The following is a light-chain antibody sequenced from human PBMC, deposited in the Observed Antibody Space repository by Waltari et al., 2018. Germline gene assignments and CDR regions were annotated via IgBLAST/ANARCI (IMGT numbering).Light chain of an antibody. CDR2: AAS. CDR3: QQSYSTPRT. J-gene: IGKJ2*01. CDR1: QSISSY. V-gene: IGKV1-39*01. Sequence: DIQMPQYPSPLSASVGDRVTITCRASQSISSYLNWYQQKPGKAPKLLIYAASSLQSGVPSRFSGSGSGTDFTLTISSLQPEDFATYYCQQSYSTPRTFGQGTKLEIK.